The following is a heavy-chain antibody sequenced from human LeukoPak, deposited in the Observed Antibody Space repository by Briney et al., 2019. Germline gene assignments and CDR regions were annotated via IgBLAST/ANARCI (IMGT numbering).Heavy chain of an antibody. D-gene: IGHD2-2*01. CDR3: ARGYCSSTSCRASPWFDP. J-gene: IGHJ5*02. CDR1: GFTFSSYE. V-gene: IGHV3-48*03. CDR2: ISSSGSTI. Sequence: PGGSLRLSCAASGFTFSSYEMNWVRQAPGKGLEWVSYISSSGSTIYYADSVKGRFTISRDNAKNSLYLQMNSLRAEDTAVHYCARGYCSSTSCRASPWFDPWGQGTLVTVSS.